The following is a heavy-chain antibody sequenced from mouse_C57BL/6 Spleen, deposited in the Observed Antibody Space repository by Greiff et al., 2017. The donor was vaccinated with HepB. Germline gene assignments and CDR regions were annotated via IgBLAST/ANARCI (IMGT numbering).Heavy chain of an antibody. Sequence: QVQLQQPGAELVKPGASVKMSCKASGYTFTSYWITWVKQRPGQGLEWIGDIYPGSGSTNYNEKFKSRATLTVDTSSSTAYMQLSSLTSEDSAVYYCAREKNYGSSYDGWFAYWGQGTLVTVS. D-gene: IGHD1-1*01. V-gene: IGHV1-55*01. CDR2: IYPGSGST. CDR1: GYTFTSYW. J-gene: IGHJ3*01. CDR3: AREKNYGSSYDGWFAY.